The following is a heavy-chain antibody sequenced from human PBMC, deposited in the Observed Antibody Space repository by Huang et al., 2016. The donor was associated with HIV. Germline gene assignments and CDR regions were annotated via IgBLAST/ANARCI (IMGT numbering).Heavy chain of an antibody. CDR1: GFTFSSYD. Sequence: QVQLVESGGGVVQPGGSLRLSCAASGFTFSSYDMSWVRQAPGKGLEWVAFIRYDESNKYYADSVKGRFTISRDNSKNTLYVQMNSLRVEDTAVYYCARLSRVRSGFDIWGQGTKVTVSS. CDR2: IRYDESNK. V-gene: IGHV3-30*02. D-gene: IGHD1-26*01. CDR3: ARLSRVRSGFDI. J-gene: IGHJ3*02.